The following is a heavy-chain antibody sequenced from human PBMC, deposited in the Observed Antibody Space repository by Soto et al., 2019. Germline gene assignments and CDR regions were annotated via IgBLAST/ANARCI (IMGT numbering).Heavy chain of an antibody. CDR1: GGTFSTYT. V-gene: IGHV1-69*02. CDR2: IIPILDIT. Sequence: QVQVVQSGAEVKKPGSSVKVSCKTSGGTFSTYTLSWVRQAPGQGLEWMGRIIPILDITNYAQKFQGRFTITADKATSTVYMDLSSLRSEDTALYYCALGDNGDFFAFWGQGTLLSVSS. CDR3: ALGDNGDFFAF. D-gene: IGHD4-17*01. J-gene: IGHJ4*02.